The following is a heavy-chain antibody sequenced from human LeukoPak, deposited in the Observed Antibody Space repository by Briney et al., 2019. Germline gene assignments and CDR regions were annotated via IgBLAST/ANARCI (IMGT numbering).Heavy chain of an antibody. J-gene: IGHJ4*02. CDR1: GFTFSSYS. V-gene: IGHV3-23*01. CDR2: ISGSGGST. Sequence: PGGSLRLSCAASGFTFSSYSMNWVRQAPGKGLEWVSGISGSGGSTYYADSVKGRFTISRDNSKNTLFLQMNGLRAEDTAVYYCAKGRYSSSWYGGYFDYWGQGTLVTVSS. D-gene: IGHD6-13*01. CDR3: AKGRYSSSWYGGYFDY.